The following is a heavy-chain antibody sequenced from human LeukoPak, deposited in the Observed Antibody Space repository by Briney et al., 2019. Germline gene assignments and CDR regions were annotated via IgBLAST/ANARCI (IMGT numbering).Heavy chain of an antibody. J-gene: IGHJ4*02. V-gene: IGHV3-30-3*01. CDR3: AREYYSNYVLDY. D-gene: IGHD4-11*01. CDR2: ISYDGSNK. CDR1: GFTFSTYA. Sequence: GGSLRLSCAASGFTFSTYAMHWVRQAPGKGLEWVAVISYDGSNKYYADSVKGRFTISRDNSKNTLYLQMNSLRAEDTAVCYCAREYYSNYVLDYWGQGTLVTVSS.